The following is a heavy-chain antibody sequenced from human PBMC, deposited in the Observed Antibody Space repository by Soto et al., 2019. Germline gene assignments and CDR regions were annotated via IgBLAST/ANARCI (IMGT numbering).Heavy chain of an antibody. CDR2: ISSGGFTF. Sequence: GGSLRLSCAASGFNFGDYFMSWIRQAPGKGLEWVSYISSGGFTFYHADSVKGRFTTSWDKAKNSLYLQMNTLSAEDTAVYYCATGIVPATKWGYYSYGLDVWGQGTTVTVSS. J-gene: IGHJ6*02. CDR3: ATGIVPATKWGYYSYGLDV. V-gene: IGHV3-11*01. D-gene: IGHD2-2*01. CDR1: GFNFGDYF.